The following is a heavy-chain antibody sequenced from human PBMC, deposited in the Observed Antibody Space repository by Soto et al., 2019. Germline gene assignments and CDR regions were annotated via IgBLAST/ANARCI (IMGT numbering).Heavy chain of an antibody. J-gene: IGHJ4*02. CDR1: GYTFTSYG. D-gene: IGHD4-17*01. CDR2: ISAYNGNT. CDR3: ARNAKPDYGGISGRVGPWSY. Sequence: ASVKVSCKASGYTFTSYGISWVRQAPGQGLEWMGWISAYNGNTNYAQKLQGRVTMTTDTSTSTAYMELRSLRSDDTAVYYCARNAKPDYGGISGRVGPWSYWGQGTLVTVSS. V-gene: IGHV1-18*01.